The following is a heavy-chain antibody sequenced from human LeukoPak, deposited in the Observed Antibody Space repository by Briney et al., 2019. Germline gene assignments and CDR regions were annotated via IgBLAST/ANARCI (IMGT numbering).Heavy chain of an antibody. Sequence: ASVKVSCKASGYTLTSYYMHWVRQAPGQGLEWMGIINPSGGSTSYAQKFQGRVTMTRDTSTSTVYMELSSLRSEDTAVYYCARDRPDPNYDILTGYYDYWGQGTLVTVSS. V-gene: IGHV1-46*01. CDR2: INPSGGST. D-gene: IGHD3-9*01. CDR3: ARDRPDPNYDILTGYYDY. CDR1: GYTLTSYY. J-gene: IGHJ4*02.